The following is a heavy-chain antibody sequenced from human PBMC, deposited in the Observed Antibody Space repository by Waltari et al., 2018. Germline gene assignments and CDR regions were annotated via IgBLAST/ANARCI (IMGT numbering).Heavy chain of an antibody. J-gene: IGHJ4*02. CDR3: AGSTEYCGGDCYMGFDY. D-gene: IGHD2-21*01. Sequence: EVQLVESGGGLVQPGGSLRLACADSGFTFSSSSMNWVRQAPGKVLEWVSYISSSSSTIYYADSVKGRFTISRDNAKNSLYLQMNSLRAEDTAVYYCAGSTEYCGGDCYMGFDYWGQGTLVTVSS. CDR1: GFTFSSSS. CDR2: ISSSSSTI. V-gene: IGHV3-48*04.